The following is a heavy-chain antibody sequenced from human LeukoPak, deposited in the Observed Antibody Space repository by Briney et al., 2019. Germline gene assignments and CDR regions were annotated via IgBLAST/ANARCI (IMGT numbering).Heavy chain of an antibody. D-gene: IGHD3-9*01. CDR2: ISGGGGST. Sequence: GGSLRLSRAASGFTFRTYAMSWVRQAPGKGLEWVSTISGGGGSTYYADSVKGRFTISRDSSRNTLYLQMNSLRAEDTAVYFCAKEKALRDYDILTGYFDYWGQGTLVTVSS. CDR1: GFTFRTYA. J-gene: IGHJ4*02. CDR3: AKEKALRDYDILTGYFDY. V-gene: IGHV3-23*01.